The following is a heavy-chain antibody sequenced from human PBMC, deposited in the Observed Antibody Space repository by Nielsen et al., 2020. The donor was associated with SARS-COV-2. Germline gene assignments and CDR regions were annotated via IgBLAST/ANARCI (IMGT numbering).Heavy chain of an antibody. CDR1: GFTFSSYE. Sequence: GESLKISCAASGFTFSSYEMNWVRQAPGKGLEWVSYISSSGSTIYYADSVKGRFTISRDNAKNSLYLQMNSLRAEDTAVYYCAGRGIEIRFLGVGYYGMDVWGQGTTVTVSS. CDR3: AGRGIEIRFLGVGYYGMDV. CDR2: ISSSGSTI. V-gene: IGHV3-48*03. D-gene: IGHD3-3*01. J-gene: IGHJ6*02.